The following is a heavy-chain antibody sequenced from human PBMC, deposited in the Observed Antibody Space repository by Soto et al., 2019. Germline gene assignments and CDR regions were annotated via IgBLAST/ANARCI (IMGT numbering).Heavy chain of an antibody. CDR2: ISAYNGNT. J-gene: IGHJ3*02. CDR1: GYTFTSYG. Sequence: ASVKVSCKASGYTFTSYGISWVRQAPGQGLEWMGWISAYNGNTNYAQKLQGRVTMTTDTSPSTAYMKRRSLRSDHTAVYYGEKDRVSSTSFPPGDIGGKGKMVTV. CDR3: EKDRVSSTSFPPGDI. V-gene: IGHV1-18*01. D-gene: IGHD2-2*01.